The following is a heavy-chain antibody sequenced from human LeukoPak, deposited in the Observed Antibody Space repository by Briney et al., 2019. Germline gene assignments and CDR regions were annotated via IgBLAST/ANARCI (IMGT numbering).Heavy chain of an antibody. CDR1: GFTFSSYS. CDR3: ARDQSAPHDAFDI. CDR2: ISSSSSTI. J-gene: IGHJ3*02. V-gene: IGHV3-48*04. Sequence: GGSLRLSCAASGFTFSSYSMNWVRQAPGKGLEWVSYISSSSSTIYYADSVKGRFTISRDNAKNSLYLQMNSLRAEDTAVYYCARDQSAPHDAFDIWGQGTMVTVSS.